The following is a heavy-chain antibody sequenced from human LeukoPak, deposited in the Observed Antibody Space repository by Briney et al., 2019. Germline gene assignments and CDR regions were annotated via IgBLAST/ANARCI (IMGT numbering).Heavy chain of an antibody. CDR1: GGSFSGYY. D-gene: IGHD4-17*01. Sequence: PSETLSLTCAVYGGSFSGYYWSRIRQPPGKGLEWIGEINHSGSTNYNPSLKSRVTISVDTSKNQFSLKLSSVTAADTAVYYCAGFSTVTTFDYWGQGTLVTVSS. CDR2: INHSGST. V-gene: IGHV4-34*01. J-gene: IGHJ4*02. CDR3: AGFSTVTTFDY.